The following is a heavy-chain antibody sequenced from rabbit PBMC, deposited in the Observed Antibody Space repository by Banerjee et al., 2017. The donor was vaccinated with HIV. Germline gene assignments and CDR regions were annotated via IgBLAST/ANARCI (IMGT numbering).Heavy chain of an antibody. CDR1: GIDFSTYG. V-gene: IGHV1S45*01. CDR2: IYPDYGTT. Sequence: QEQLVESGGGLVTLGGSLKLSCKASGIDFSTYGISWVRQAPGKGLEWIGYIYPDYGTTDYASWAKGRFTISKTSSTTVTLQMTSLTAADMATYFCARGDDRDPSYGYAVSLWGQGTLVTVS. J-gene: IGHJ4*01. D-gene: IGHD6-1*01. CDR3: ARGDDRDPSYGYAVSL.